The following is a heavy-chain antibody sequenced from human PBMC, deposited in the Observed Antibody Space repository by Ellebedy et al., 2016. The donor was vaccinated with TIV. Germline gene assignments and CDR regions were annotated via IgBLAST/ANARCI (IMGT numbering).Heavy chain of an antibody. CDR1: GFSLSTSGMC. J-gene: IGHJ6*02. D-gene: IGHD3-10*01. Sequence: SGPTLVKPTQTLTLTCTFSGFSLSTSGMCVSWIRQPPGKALEWLARIDWDGDTYYNTSLRTRLTISKDTSKNQVVLTMTNMDPVDTATYHCARGDRRWGGWGMDVWGQGTTVTVSS. V-gene: IGHV2-70*11. CDR3: ARGDRRWGGWGMDV. CDR2: IDWDGDT.